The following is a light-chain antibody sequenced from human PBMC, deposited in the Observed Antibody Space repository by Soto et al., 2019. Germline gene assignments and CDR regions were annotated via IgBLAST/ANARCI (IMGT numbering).Light chain of an antibody. V-gene: IGLV2-23*01. Sequence: QSVLTQPASVSGSPGQSITISCTGISTNIGNYNLVSWYQQHPGKAPKLIIYETNKRPSEVSNRFSGSKSGNTASLAISGLQAEEEADYHCCSYAGSSTLIFGRGTKVTVL. J-gene: IGLJ2*01. CDR3: CSYAGSSTLI. CDR1: STNIGNYNL. CDR2: ETN.